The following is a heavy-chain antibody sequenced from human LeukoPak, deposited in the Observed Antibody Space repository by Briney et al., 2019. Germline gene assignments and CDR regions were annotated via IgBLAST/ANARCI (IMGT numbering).Heavy chain of an antibody. D-gene: IGHD2-15*01. CDR2: IIDSGST. Sequence: SETLSLTCAVSGGSISSGCWWSWVRQPPMKGLEWIGEIIDSGSTNYNPSLKGRITISLDKTKNQFSLNVNSVTAADTAVYYCATYGPTSGGYTFEYWGQGILVTVSS. J-gene: IGHJ4*02. V-gene: IGHV4-4*02. CDR3: ATYGPTSGGYTFEY. CDR1: GGSISSGCW.